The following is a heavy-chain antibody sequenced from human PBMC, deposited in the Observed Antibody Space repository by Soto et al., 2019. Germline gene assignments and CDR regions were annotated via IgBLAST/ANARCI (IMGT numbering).Heavy chain of an antibody. CDR2: IRSKANSYAT. J-gene: IGHJ4*02. V-gene: IGHV3-73*02. CDR3: TSVFYGIDFDY. D-gene: IGHD4-17*01. Sequence: EVQLVESGGGLVQPGGSLKLSCAASGFTFSGSAMHWVRQASGKGLEWVCRIRSKANSYATAYAASVKGRFTISRDKSKTTANLQMNSLKTEDTAVYYCTSVFYGIDFDYWGQGTLVTVSS. CDR1: GFTFSGSA.